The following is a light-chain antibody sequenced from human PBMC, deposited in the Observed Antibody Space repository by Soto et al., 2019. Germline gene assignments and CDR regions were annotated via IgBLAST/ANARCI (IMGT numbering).Light chain of an antibody. CDR3: TSYAGSNIWV. V-gene: IGLV2-8*01. CDR1: SSDVGAYNY. Sequence: QSALTQPPSASGSPGQSVTISCTGTSSDVGAYNYVSWYQQYPGKAPKLMIYEVSKRPSGVPDRFSGSKSGKTASLTVSGLRPADEADYYCTSYAGSNIWVFGGGTKLTVL. J-gene: IGLJ3*02. CDR2: EVS.